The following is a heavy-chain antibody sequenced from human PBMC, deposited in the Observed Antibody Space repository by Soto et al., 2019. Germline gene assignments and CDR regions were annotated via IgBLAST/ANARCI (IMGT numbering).Heavy chain of an antibody. D-gene: IGHD2-21*02. CDR3: ARDCGGDCSVDWYFDL. J-gene: IGHJ2*01. V-gene: IGHV4-30-2*01. CDR1: GGSISSGGYS. Sequence: QLQLQESGSGLVKPSQTLSLTCAVSGGSISSGGYSWSWIRQPPGKGLEWIGYIYHSGSTYYNPFLKSRVTISVDRSKNQFSLKLSSVTAADTAVYYCARDCGGDCSVDWYFDLWGRGTLVTVSS. CDR2: IYHSGST.